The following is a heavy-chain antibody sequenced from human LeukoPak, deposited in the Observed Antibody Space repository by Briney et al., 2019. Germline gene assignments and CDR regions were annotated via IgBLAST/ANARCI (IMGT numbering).Heavy chain of an antibody. CDR3: AGGQRWLRSLNMDD. V-gene: IGHV4-39*07. J-gene: IGHJ6*03. CDR1: GGSISSSSYY. D-gene: IGHD5-12*01. Sequence: SETLSLTCTVSGGSISSSSYYWGWIRQPPGKGLEWIGEINHSGSTNYNPSLKSRVTISVDTSKNQFSLKLSSVTAADTAVYYCAGGQRWLRSLNMDDWGKGTTVTVSS. CDR2: INHSGST.